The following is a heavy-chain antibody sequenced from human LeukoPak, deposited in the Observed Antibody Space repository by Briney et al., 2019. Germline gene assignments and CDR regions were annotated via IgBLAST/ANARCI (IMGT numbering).Heavy chain of an antibody. V-gene: IGHV3-7*01. CDR3: TMGVELLPY. J-gene: IGHJ4*02. CDR1: GFTFSSSW. CDR2: IKADGSEK. Sequence: PGGSLRLSCAASGFTFSSSWMSWVRQAPGKRLEWVANIKADGSEKHYEDSVKGRFTISRDNAKTSLYLQMNSLRVEDTAVYYCTMGVELLPYWGQGTLVTASS. D-gene: IGHD2-15*01.